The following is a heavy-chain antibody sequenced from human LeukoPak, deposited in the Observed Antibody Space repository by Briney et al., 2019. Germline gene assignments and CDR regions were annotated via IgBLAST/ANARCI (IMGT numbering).Heavy chain of an antibody. CDR1: AASITSSYNY. Sequence: SETLSLTCTVSAASITSSYNYWGWIRQPPGKAMEWIRSVYYSGTTYFNPSLKSRVFISVNVSKNQFSLKLASVTAADTAVYYCARGTIAETEPWFGELFCTFDIWGQGTMVTVSS. CDR2: VYYSGTT. J-gene: IGHJ3*02. V-gene: IGHV4-39*01. D-gene: IGHD3-10*01. CDR3: ARGTIAETEPWFGELFCTFDI.